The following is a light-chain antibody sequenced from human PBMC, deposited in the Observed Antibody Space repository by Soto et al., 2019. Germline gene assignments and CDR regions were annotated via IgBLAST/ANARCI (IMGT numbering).Light chain of an antibody. CDR2: EVS. J-gene: IGLJ3*02. CDR1: SSDVGYFNY. V-gene: IGLV2-14*01. CDR3: SSYTTSSTQV. Sequence: QSALTQPASVSGSPGQSITISCTGTSSDVGYFNYVSWYQHHPGKAPKLIIYEVSNRPSGVSNRFSASKSGNTAYLTISGLQAEDEADYYCSSYTTSSTQVFGGGTKLTVL.